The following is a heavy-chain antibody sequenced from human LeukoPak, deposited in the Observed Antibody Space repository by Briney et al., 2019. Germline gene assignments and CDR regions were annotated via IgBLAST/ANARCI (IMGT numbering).Heavy chain of an antibody. D-gene: IGHD1-7*01. V-gene: IGHV1-69*05. CDR1: GGTFSIYA. J-gene: IGHJ6*03. CDR2: IIPIFGTA. Sequence: ASVTVSFTASGGTFSIYAISWVRQAPGQGLEWMGGIIPIFGTASYAQKFQGRVTITTDESTSTAYMELSSLRSEDTAVYYCARATYNWNYVESYYYYYYMDVWGKGTTVTVSS. CDR3: ARATYNWNYVESYYYYYYMDV.